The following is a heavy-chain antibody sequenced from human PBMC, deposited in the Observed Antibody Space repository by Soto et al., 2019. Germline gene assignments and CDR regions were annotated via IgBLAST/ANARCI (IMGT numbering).Heavy chain of an antibody. Sequence: GLDLEWLALIYWDDDKRYSPSLKSRLTITKGTSKNQVVLTMTNMDPVDTATYYCAHRLVRLNWFDPWGQGTLVTVSS. V-gene: IGHV2-5*02. CDR2: IYWDDDK. CDR3: AHRLVRLNWFDP. D-gene: IGHD2-21*01. J-gene: IGHJ5*02.